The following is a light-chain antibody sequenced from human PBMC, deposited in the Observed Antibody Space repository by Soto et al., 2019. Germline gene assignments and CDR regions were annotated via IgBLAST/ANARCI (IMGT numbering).Light chain of an antibody. CDR2: AVS. CDR3: CSYTVSGTYV. V-gene: IGLV2-14*01. J-gene: IGLJ1*01. CDR1: SSDVGGYNY. Sequence: QSVLTQPASVSGSPGQSITISCTGTSSDVGGYNYVSWYQQHPGKAPKLMIYAVSNRPSGVSNRFSGSKSGNTATLTISGLQAGDEADYYCCSYTVSGTYVFGTGTKVTVL.